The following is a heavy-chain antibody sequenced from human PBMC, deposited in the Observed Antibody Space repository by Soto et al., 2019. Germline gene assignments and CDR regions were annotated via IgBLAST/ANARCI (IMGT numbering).Heavy chain of an antibody. D-gene: IGHD4-17*01. V-gene: IGHV3-73*01. CDR2: IRSKANSYAT. CDR3: TRRVYGNDY. J-gene: IGHJ4*02. CDR1: GFTFSGSA. Sequence: GGSLRLSCAASGFTFSGSAMHWVRQASGKGLEWVGRIRSKANSYATAYAASVKGRFAISRDDSKNTAYLQMNSLKTEDTAVYYCTRRVYGNDYWGQGTLVTVSS.